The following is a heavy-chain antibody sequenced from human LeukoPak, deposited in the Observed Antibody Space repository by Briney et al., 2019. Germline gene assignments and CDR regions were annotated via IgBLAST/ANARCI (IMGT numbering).Heavy chain of an antibody. D-gene: IGHD3-22*01. CDR3: AREDYDSSGYYRPY. J-gene: IGHJ4*02. Sequence: SETLSLTCGVSGYSISSGYYWGWIRQPPGKGLEWIGSIYHSGSTYYNPSPKSRVTISVDTSKNQFSLKLNSVTAADTAVYYCAREDYDSSGYYRPYWGRGTLVTVAS. CDR2: IYHSGST. CDR1: GYSISSGYY. V-gene: IGHV4-38-2*02.